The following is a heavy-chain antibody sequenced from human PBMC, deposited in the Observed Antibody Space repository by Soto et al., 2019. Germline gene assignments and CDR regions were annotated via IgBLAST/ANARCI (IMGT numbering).Heavy chain of an antibody. Sequence: SETLSLTCTVSGGSISSYYWSWIRQPPGKGLEWIGYIYYSGSTNYNPSLKSRVTIPVDTSKNQFSLKLSSVTAADTAVYYCARDGPDYGGNSDYYYYYGMDVWGQGTTVTVSS. D-gene: IGHD4-17*01. CDR1: GGSISSYY. J-gene: IGHJ6*02. CDR2: IYYSGST. CDR3: ARDGPDYGGNSDYYYYYGMDV. V-gene: IGHV4-59*01.